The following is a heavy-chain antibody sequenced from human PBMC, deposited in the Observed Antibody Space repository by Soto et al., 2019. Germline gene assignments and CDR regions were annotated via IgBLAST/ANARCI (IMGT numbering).Heavy chain of an antibody. CDR1: GFTFDDYG. V-gene: IGHV3-20*01. CDR3: ARAATTVDYYYYYMDV. D-gene: IGHD4-17*01. Sequence: EVQLVESGGGVVRPGGSLRLSCAASGFTFDDYGMSWVRQAPGKGLEWVSGINWNGGSTGYADSVKRRFTISRDNAKNSLYLQMNSLRAEDTALYHCARAATTVDYYYYYMDVWGKGTTVTVSS. J-gene: IGHJ6*03. CDR2: INWNGGST.